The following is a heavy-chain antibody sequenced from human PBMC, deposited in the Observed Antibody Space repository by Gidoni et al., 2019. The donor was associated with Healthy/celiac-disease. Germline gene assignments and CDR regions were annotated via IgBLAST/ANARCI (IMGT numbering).Heavy chain of an antibody. CDR3: ANQDGGGLGIDY. Sequence: QVQLVEPGGGLVKPGGSLRLSCAASGFTCSAYYMSWIRPAPGKGLEWVSYISSSGSTIYYAASVKVRFTISRDNAKNSLYLQMNSLRAEATAVYYCANQDGGGLGIDYWGQGTLVTVSS. CDR2: ISSSGSTI. V-gene: IGHV3-11*01. D-gene: IGHD3-16*01. J-gene: IGHJ4*02. CDR1: GFTCSAYY.